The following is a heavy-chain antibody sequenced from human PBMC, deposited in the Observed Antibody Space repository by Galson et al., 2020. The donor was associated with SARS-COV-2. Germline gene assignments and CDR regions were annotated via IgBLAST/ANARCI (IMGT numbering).Heavy chain of an antibody. CDR3: ARVRGYRKDFDY. Sequence: GGSLRLSCAASGFTFNYYEMNWVRQAPGKGLEWVSYIDTSGSTIYYADSVKGRFTISRDNAKNSLYLQVNSLRAEDTAVYYCARVRGYRKDFDYWGRGTLVTVSS. D-gene: IGHD5-18*01. CDR1: GFTFNYYE. CDR2: IDTSGSTI. V-gene: IGHV3-48*03. J-gene: IGHJ4*02.